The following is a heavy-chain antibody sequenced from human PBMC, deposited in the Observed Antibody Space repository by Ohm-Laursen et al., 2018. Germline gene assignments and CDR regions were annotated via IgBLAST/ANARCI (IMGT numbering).Heavy chain of an antibody. V-gene: IGHV3-23*01. CDR2: ISGSGSRT. CDR1: GFTFSSYA. D-gene: IGHD2-15*01. Sequence: GSLRLSCTAPGFTFSSYAMNWVRQAPGKGLEWVSGISGSGSRTYYADSVKGRFTISRDNSKNTVHLQMNSLRAEDTAVYYCAKVYYCSGGSCYSWELTNGFDIWGQGTMVTVSS. J-gene: IGHJ3*02. CDR3: AKVYYCSGGSCYSWELTNGFDI.